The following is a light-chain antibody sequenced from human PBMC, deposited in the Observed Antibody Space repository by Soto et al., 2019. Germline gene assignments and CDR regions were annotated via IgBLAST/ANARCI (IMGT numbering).Light chain of an antibody. J-gene: IGKJ1*01. CDR2: DAS. CDR3: QQYKSFWT. V-gene: IGKV1-5*01. CDR1: QTITNW. Sequence: EIQMTQSPSILSASVGDRVTITFRSSQTITNWLAWYQQKPGKAPRLLIYDASSLESWVPSRFSGSGSGTEFTLTISSLQSEDFATYYCQQYKSFWTFGQGTKVDI.